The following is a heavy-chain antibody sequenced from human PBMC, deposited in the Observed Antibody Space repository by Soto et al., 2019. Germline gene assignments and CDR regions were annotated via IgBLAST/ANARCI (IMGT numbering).Heavy chain of an antibody. CDR1: RDTFTYYD. V-gene: IGHV1-2*04. CDR3: AREYEKVYDMNPGS. CDR2: INPNSGAT. D-gene: IGHD2-8*01. Sequence: ASVTACSKDCRDTFTYYDIYCLRQATGHGLEWMGWINPNSGATNYAQKFQGWVTMTRDTSISTAYMELSRLRSDDTAVYYCAREYEKVYDMNPGSGGQGTLVNVSS. J-gene: IGHJ4*02.